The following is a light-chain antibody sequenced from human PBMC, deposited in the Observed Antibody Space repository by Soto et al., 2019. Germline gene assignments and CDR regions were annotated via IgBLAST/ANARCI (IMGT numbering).Light chain of an antibody. CDR2: GDA. CDR3: QSYDSSLSGAV. V-gene: IGLV1-40*01. J-gene: IGLJ7*01. Sequence: QLVLTQPPSVSGAPGQRVTVSCTGSSSNIGAGYDVHWYQQLPGRAPKLLIFGDADRPSGVPDRFSGSKSGTSASLAITGLQTEDEADYYCQSYDSSLSGAVFGGGTQLTVL. CDR1: SSNIGAGYD.